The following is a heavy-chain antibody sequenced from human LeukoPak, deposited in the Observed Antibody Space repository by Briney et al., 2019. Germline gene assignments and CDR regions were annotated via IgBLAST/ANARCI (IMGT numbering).Heavy chain of an antibody. V-gene: IGHV4-4*07. D-gene: IGHD3-10*01. Sequence: SETLSLTCTVSGGSISSYYWSWIRQPAGKGLEWIGRIYTSGSTNYNPSLKSRVTMSVDTSKNQFSLKLSSVTAADTAVYYCAANSADYNTLGSSYKVWGQGTLVTVSS. J-gene: IGHJ4*02. CDR2: IYTSGST. CDR3: AANSADYNTLGSSYKV. CDR1: GGSISSYY.